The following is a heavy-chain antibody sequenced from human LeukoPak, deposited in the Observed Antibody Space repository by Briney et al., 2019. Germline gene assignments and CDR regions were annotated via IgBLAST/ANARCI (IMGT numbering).Heavy chain of an antibody. CDR2: IYYSGST. CDR3: ARGLWFGDENPPYFDY. V-gene: IGHV4-39*07. CDR1: GGSISSSSYY. D-gene: IGHD3-10*01. J-gene: IGHJ4*02. Sequence: KSSETLSLTCTVSGGSISSSSYYWGWTRQPPGKGLEWIGSIYYSGSTYYNPSLKSRVTISVDTSKNQFSLKLSSVTAADTAVYYCARGLWFGDENPPYFDYWGQGTLVTVSS.